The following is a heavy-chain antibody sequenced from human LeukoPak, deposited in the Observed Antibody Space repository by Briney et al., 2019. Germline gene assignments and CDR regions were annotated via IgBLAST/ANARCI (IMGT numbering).Heavy chain of an antibody. J-gene: IGHJ4*02. V-gene: IGHV1-46*01. CDR3: ASHHDYGGKAFDY. Sequence: GIINPSGGSTSYAQKFQGRVTMTRDTSTSTVYMELSSLRSEDTAVHYCASHHDYGGKAFDYWGQGTLVTVSS. CDR2: INPSGGST. D-gene: IGHD4-23*01.